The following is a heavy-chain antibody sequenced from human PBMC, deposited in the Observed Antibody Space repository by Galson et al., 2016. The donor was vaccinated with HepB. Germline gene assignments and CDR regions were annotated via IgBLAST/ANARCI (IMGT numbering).Heavy chain of an antibody. CDR2: ISSSSRTI. J-gene: IGHJ6*02. Sequence: SLRLSCAASGFTFSGYSMNWVRQAPGEGLEWVSYISSSSRTIYYADSVKGRFTISRDNAKNSLYLQMNSLRAEDTAVYYCARGRRSYGMDVWGQGNPGHRLL. V-gene: IGHV3-48*01. CDR3: ARGRRSYGMDV. CDR1: GFTFSGYS.